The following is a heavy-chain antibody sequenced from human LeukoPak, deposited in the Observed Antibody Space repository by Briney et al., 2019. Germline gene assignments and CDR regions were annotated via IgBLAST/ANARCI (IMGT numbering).Heavy chain of an antibody. Sequence: ASVKVSCKASGFTFTSYYMHWVRQAPGQGLEWMGIINPSGSYTSYAQKFQGRVTMTRDTSTSTVYMELSSLRSEDTAVYYCARDNSGGSTWWFDPWGQGTLVTVPS. V-gene: IGHV1-46*01. CDR1: GFTFTSYY. CDR3: ARDNSGGSTWWFDP. J-gene: IGHJ5*02. CDR2: INPSGSYT. D-gene: IGHD2-15*01.